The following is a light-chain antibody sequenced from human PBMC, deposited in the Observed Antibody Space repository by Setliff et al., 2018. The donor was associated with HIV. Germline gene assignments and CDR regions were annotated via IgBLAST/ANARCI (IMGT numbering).Light chain of an antibody. V-gene: IGLV3-21*03. Sequence: SYELTQPPSVSVAPGKTARITCGGNNIGSKSVHWYQQKPGQAPVLVVYDDNDRPSGIPERFSGSNSGNTATLTITRVEAGDEADYYCQVWDSGSDHVVFGGGTK. CDR3: QVWDSGSDHVV. CDR2: DDN. J-gene: IGLJ3*02. CDR1: NIGSKS.